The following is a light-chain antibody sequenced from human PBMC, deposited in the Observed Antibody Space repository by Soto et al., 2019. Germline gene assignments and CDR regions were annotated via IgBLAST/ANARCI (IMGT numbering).Light chain of an antibody. CDR2: KAS. J-gene: IGKJ1*01. CDR3: QQYSGYPWT. CDR1: QTINSW. Sequence: DIQMTQSPSTLSASVGDRVTITCRASQTINSWLAWYQQKPGKAPKLLIYKASALERGVPSRFSGSGSGTEFTLTISSLQPDDFATYYCQQYSGYPWTFGLGTKVEIK. V-gene: IGKV1-5*03.